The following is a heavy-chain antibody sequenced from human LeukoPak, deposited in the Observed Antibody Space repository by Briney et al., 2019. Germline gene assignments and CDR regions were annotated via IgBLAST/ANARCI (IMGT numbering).Heavy chain of an antibody. CDR1: GFTFSSYG. V-gene: IGHV3-33*08. D-gene: IGHD3-3*01. J-gene: IGHJ4*02. Sequence: SGGSLRLSCAASGFTFSSYGMHWVRQAPGKGLEWVAVIWYDGSNKYYADSVKGRFTISRDNSKNTLYLQMNSLRAEDTAVYYCAREEDNQLRFLEWLSTGGFDYWGQGTLVTVSS. CDR2: IWYDGSNK. CDR3: AREEDNQLRFLEWLSTGGFDY.